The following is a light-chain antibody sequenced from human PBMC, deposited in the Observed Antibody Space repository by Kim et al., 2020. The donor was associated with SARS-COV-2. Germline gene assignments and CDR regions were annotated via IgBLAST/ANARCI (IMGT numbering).Light chain of an antibody. CDR2: AAS. V-gene: IGKV3-20*01. CDR1: QSVFSNY. J-gene: IGKJ5*01. Sequence: SPGGRATLSRRASQSVFSNYLAWYQHKPGQAPRLLIYAASTRAAGVADRFSGSGSGTDFTLTINRLEPEDFAIYFCQQHGNSPITFGQGTRLEIK. CDR3: QQHGNSPIT.